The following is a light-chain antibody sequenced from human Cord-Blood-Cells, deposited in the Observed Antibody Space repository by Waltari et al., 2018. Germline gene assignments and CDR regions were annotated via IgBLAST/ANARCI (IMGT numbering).Light chain of an antibody. CDR2: YDS. Sequence: SYVLTQPPSVSVAPGKTARITCGGNNLGSKSVHWYQQKPGQAPVLVIYYDSDRPSGIPERFSGSNSGNTATLTISRVEAGDEADYYCQVWDSSSDRVFGGGTKLTVL. CDR1: NLGSKS. CDR3: QVWDSSSDRV. V-gene: IGLV3-21*04. J-gene: IGLJ2*01.